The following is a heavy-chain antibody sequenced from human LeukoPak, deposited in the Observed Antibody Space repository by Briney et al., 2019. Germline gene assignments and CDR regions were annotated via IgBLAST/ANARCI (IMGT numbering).Heavy chain of an antibody. CDR2: IKQDGSEK. D-gene: IGHD3-10*01. CDR1: GLTFSSYW. CDR3: AREVSDYYSSGSYYNPRGYYYYYGMDV. V-gene: IGHV3-7*01. Sequence: GGSLRLSCAASGLTFSSYWMSWVRQAPGKGLEWVANIKQDGSEKYYVDSVKGRFTISRDNAKNSLYLQMNSLRAEDTAVYYCAREVSDYYSSGSYYNPRGYYYYYGMDVWGQGTTVTVSS. J-gene: IGHJ6*02.